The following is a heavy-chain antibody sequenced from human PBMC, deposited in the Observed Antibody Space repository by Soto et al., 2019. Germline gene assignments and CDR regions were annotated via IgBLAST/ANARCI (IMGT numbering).Heavy chain of an antibody. V-gene: IGHV1-8*01. Sequence: ASVKGSCKASGYTFTSYDIYWVRQATGQGLEWMGWMNPNTGDSSYAQKFQGRVTMTSDTSITTAHMELSSLRSEDTAVYYCARRAETNGWNGFGADKYYFDFWGQGTLVTVSS. CDR3: ARRAETNGWNGFGADKYYFDF. D-gene: IGHD1-1*01. J-gene: IGHJ4*02. CDR2: MNPNTGDS. CDR1: GYTFTSYD.